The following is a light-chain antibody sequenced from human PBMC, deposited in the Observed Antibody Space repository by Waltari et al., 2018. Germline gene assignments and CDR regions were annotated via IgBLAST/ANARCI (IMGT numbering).Light chain of an antibody. CDR3: AAWDDSLNGV. Sequence: SVLTQPPSASGTPGQRVTISCSGTSSNIGRNSVNWYQQVPGTAPKLLIYNNSQRPSGVPGRFSCAKSGSSASLDISGLQSEDEADYYCAAWDDSLNGVFGGGTKLTVL. CDR2: NNS. V-gene: IGLV1-44*01. J-gene: IGLJ3*02. CDR1: SSNIGRNS.